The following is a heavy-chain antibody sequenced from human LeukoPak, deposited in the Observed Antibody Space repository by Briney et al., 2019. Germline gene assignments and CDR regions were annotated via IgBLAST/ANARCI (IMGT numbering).Heavy chain of an antibody. V-gene: IGHV3-21*01. CDR2: ISSSSSYI. D-gene: IGHD3-9*01. Sequence: GRSLRLSCAASGFTFRSYSMNCVRRAPGKGLGWVSSISSSSSYIYYADSVKGRFTISRDNAKNSLYLQMNSLRAEDTAVYYCAREAPPLYYDILTGYPSNWFDPWGQGTLVTVSS. CDR3: AREAPPLYYDILTGYPSNWFDP. CDR1: GFTFRSYS. J-gene: IGHJ5*02.